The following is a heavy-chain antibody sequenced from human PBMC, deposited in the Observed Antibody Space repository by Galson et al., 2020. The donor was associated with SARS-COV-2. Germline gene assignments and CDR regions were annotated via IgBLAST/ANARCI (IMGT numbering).Heavy chain of an antibody. CDR3: ARGTITESHWYFDL. D-gene: IGHD3-10*01. Sequence: SQTLSLTCSVSGGSISSGSYYWSWIRQPAGKGLEWIGRIYTTGSTNYNPSLKSRLTISLDTSQNQFSLKLNSVTAADTAVYYCARGTITESHWYFDLWGRGTLVTVSS. V-gene: IGHV4-61*02. CDR2: IYTTGST. CDR1: GGSISSGSYY. J-gene: IGHJ2*01.